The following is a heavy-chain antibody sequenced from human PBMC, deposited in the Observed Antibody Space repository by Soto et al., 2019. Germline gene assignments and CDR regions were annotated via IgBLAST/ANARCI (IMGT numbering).Heavy chain of an antibody. CDR3: AREDILGVRSFDY. V-gene: IGHV3-48*02. D-gene: IGHD3-9*01. CDR1: GFTFSVYS. J-gene: IGHJ4*01. CDR2: ISSGSKTI. Sequence: GALRVPCTASGFTFSVYSVNRVRQAPGKGLEWVSYISSGSKTIYYAESVKVRFTVSRDNARNSQYLQMNSLRDEDTAVYYCAREDILGVRSFDYWGHGTLVTVYS.